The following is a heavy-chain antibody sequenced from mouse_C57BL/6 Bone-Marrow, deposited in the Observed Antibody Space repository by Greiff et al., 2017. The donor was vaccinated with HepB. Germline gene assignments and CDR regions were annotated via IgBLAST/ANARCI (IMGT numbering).Heavy chain of an antibody. CDR1: GYTFTSYG. V-gene: IGHV1-81*01. J-gene: IGHJ1*03. CDR2: IYPRSGNT. Sequence: VKLVESGAELARPGASVKLSCKASGYTFTSYGISWVKQRTGQGLEWIGEIYPRSGNTYYNEKFKGKATLTADKSSSTAYMELRSLTSEDSAVYFCARWVLRRYFDVWGTGTTVTVSS. D-gene: IGHD1-1*01. CDR3: ARWVLRRYFDV.